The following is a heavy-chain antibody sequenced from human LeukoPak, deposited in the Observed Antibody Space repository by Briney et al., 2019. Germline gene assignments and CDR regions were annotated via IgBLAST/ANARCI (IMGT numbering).Heavy chain of an antibody. Sequence: GSSVKVSCKASGGTFSSYAISWVRQAPGQGLEWMGGIIPIFGTANYAQKFQGRVTITADESTSTAYMELSSLRSEDTAAYYCARGDSGYDYGYYYYYYGMDVWGKGTTVTVSS. D-gene: IGHD5-12*01. CDR3: ARGDSGYDYGYYYYYYGMDV. J-gene: IGHJ6*04. V-gene: IGHV1-69*01. CDR1: GGTFSSYA. CDR2: IIPIFGTA.